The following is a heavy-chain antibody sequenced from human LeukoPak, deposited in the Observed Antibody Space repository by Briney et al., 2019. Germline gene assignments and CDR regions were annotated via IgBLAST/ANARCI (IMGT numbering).Heavy chain of an antibody. Sequence: ASVKLSCKASGYTFTSYGISWVRQAPGQGLEWMGWISAYNGNTNYAQKLQGRVTMTTDTSTSTAYMELRSLRSDDTAVYYCARVPRTLWFGDLNDNWFDPWGQGTLVTVSS. V-gene: IGHV1-18*01. CDR3: ARVPRTLWFGDLNDNWFDP. CDR1: GYTFTSYG. D-gene: IGHD3-10*01. CDR2: ISAYNGNT. J-gene: IGHJ5*02.